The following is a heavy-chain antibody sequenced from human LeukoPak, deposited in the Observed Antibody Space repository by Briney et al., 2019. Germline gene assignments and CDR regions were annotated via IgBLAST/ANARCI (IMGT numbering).Heavy chain of an antibody. J-gene: IGHJ4*02. V-gene: IGHV4-4*07. CDR2: IYTSGST. CDR3: ASERPYSSSLNYFDY. CDR1: GGSISSYY. D-gene: IGHD6-6*01. Sequence: SETLSLTCTVSGGSISSYYWSWIRQPAGKGLEWIGRIYTSGSTNYNPSLKSRVTMSVDTSKNQFSLKLSSVTAADTAVYYCASERPYSSSLNYFDYWGQGTLVIVSS.